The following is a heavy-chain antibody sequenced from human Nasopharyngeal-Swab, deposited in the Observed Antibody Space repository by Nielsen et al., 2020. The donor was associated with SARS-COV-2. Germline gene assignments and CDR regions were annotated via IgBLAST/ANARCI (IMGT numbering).Heavy chain of an antibody. CDR1: GFTFSSYS. CDR3: AREGGIFGVVIVDY. CDR2: ISSSSSYI. Sequence: GEFLKISCTASGFTFSSYSMNWVRQAPGKGLEWVSSISSSSSYIYYADSVKGRFTISRDNAKNSLYLQMNSLRAEDTAVYYCAREGGIFGVVIVDYWGQGTLVTVSS. V-gene: IGHV3-21*01. J-gene: IGHJ4*02. D-gene: IGHD3-3*01.